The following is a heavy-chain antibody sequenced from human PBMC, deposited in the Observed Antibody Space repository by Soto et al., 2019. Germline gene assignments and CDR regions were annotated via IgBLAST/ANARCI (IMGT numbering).Heavy chain of an antibody. CDR3: AGWYNWNDEENYYYGMDV. CDR1: GGYISSCDYY. D-gene: IGHD1-20*01. Sequence: SETLSLTCTVSGGYISSCDYYWSWIRQPPGKGLEWIGYIYYSGSTYYNPSLKSRVTISVDTSKNQFSLKLSSVTAADTAVYYCAGWYNWNDEENYYYGMDVWRQGTTVP. V-gene: IGHV4-30-4*01. CDR2: IYYSGST. J-gene: IGHJ6*02.